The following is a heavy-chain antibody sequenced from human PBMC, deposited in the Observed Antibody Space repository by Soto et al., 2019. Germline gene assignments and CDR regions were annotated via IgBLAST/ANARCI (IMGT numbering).Heavy chain of an antibody. CDR3: ARDRPYGDYLDY. V-gene: IGHV1-69*13. Sequence: GASVKVSCKVSGYTLTELSMHWVRQAPGKGLEWMGGIIPIFGTANYAQKFQGRVTITADESTSTAYMELSSLRSEDTAVYYCARDRPYGDYLDYWGQGTLVTVSS. CDR1: GYTLTELS. CDR2: IIPIFGTA. D-gene: IGHD4-17*01. J-gene: IGHJ4*02.